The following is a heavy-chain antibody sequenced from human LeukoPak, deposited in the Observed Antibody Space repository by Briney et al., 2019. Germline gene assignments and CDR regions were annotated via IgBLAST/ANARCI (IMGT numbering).Heavy chain of an antibody. J-gene: IGHJ4*02. Sequence: KPSETLSLTCTVSGGSNSDYYWSWIRQPPGKGLEWIGYVYYSGSTSYNPSLKSRVTISVDTSKNQFSLKVSSVTAADTALYYCARGHLVFAYWGQGTLVTVSS. D-gene: IGHD6-6*01. CDR3: ARGHLVFAY. CDR1: GGSNSDYY. CDR2: VYYSGST. V-gene: IGHV4-59*01.